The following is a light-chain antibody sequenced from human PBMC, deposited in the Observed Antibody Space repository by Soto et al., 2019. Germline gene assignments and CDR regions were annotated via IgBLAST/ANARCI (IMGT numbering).Light chain of an antibody. CDR2: GAS. CDR3: QQANSFLSIT. Sequence: DIQMTQSPSSVSASVGDRVTITCRASQDISSWLAWYQQKPGKAPKLLIYGASSFQSGVPSRFSGSGSGTDFTLTISSLQPEDFATYYCQQANSFLSITFGQGTRLEIK. CDR1: QDISSW. V-gene: IGKV1D-12*01. J-gene: IGKJ5*01.